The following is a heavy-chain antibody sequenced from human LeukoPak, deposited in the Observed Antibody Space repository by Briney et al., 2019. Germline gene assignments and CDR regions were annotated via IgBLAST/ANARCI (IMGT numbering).Heavy chain of an antibody. Sequence: GGSLRLSCAASGFSFSTYSMDWVRQAPGKGLEWVSYISSSNNYIYYADSVKGRFTIPRDNAKNSLYLQMNSLRAEDTAVYYCARDRGGATDFDYWGQGTLVTVSS. CDR3: ARDRGGATDFDY. J-gene: IGHJ4*02. V-gene: IGHV3-21*01. CDR1: GFSFSTYS. CDR2: ISSSNNYI. D-gene: IGHD1-26*01.